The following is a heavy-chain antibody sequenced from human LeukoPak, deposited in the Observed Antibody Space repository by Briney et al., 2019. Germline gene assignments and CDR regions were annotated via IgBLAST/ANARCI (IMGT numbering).Heavy chain of an antibody. Sequence: GGSLRLSCAASGFTFDDYAMHWVRQAPGKGLEWVSGISWNSGSIGYADSAKGRFTISRDNAKNSLYLQMNSLRAKDTAVYYCAELGITMIGGVWGKGTTVTISS. CDR2: ISWNSGSI. D-gene: IGHD3-10*02. V-gene: IGHV3-9*01. CDR3: AELGITMIGGV. CDR1: GFTFDDYA. J-gene: IGHJ6*04.